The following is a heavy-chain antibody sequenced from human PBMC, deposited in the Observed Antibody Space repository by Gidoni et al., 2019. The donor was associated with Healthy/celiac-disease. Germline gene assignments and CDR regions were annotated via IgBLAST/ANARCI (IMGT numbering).Heavy chain of an antibody. D-gene: IGHD2-21*02. CDR2: ISGSGGST. Sequence: EVQLVESGGGLVQPGGSLRLSCAASGFTFSSYAMSWVRQAPGKGLEWVSAISGSGGSTYYADSVKGRFTISRDNSKNTLYLQMNSLRAEDTAVYYCAKGAIVVVTARHLFDYWGQGTLVTVSS. V-gene: IGHV3-23*04. J-gene: IGHJ4*02. CDR1: GFTFSSYA. CDR3: AKGAIVVVTARHLFDY.